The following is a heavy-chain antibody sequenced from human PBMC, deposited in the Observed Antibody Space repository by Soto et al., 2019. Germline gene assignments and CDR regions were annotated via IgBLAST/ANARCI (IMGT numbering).Heavy chain of an antibody. CDR3: ARTYYDFWSGYWRWFDP. CDR2: IYYNGST. V-gene: IGHV4-59*01. Sequence: SETLSLTCTVSGGSISGFYWSWIRQPPGKGLEWIGYIYYNGSTNYNPSLKSRVNISVDTSKNQFSLKPSSVTAADTAVYYCARTYYDFWSGYWRWFDPWGQGTLVTVSS. J-gene: IGHJ5*02. D-gene: IGHD3-3*01. CDR1: GGSISGFY.